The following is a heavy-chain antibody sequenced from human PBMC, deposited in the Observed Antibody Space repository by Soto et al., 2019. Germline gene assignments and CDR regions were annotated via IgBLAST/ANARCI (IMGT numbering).Heavy chain of an antibody. Sequence: QPGGSLRLSCAASGFTFSSYGMHWVRQAPGKGLEWVAVIWYDGSNKYYADSVKGRFTISRDNSKSTLYLQMNSLRAEDTAVYYCARDISLGIAVAGDAFDIWGQGTMVTVSS. V-gene: IGHV3-33*01. CDR3: ARDISLGIAVAGDAFDI. CDR2: IWYDGSNK. D-gene: IGHD6-19*01. J-gene: IGHJ3*02. CDR1: GFTFSSYG.